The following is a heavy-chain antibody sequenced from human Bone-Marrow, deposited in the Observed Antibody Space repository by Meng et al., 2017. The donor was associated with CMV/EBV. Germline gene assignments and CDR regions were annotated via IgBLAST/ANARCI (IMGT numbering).Heavy chain of an antibody. J-gene: IGHJ4*02. CDR3: ARDALTVGTHPPDY. D-gene: IGHD4-23*01. Sequence: GESLKISCAASGFPFSSYTMHWVRQAPGKGLEWVTVLSHDEIDEYYADSVKGRFTISRDNSKNTLYLQMNNVTIEDTALYYCARDALTVGTHPPDYWGQGPLVTVSS. V-gene: IGHV3-30*07. CDR2: LSHDEIDE. CDR1: GFPFSSYT.